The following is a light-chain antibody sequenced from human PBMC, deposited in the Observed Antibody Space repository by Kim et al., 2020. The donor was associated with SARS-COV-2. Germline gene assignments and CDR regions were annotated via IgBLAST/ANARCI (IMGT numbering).Light chain of an antibody. CDR3: QQYGSSPYT. J-gene: IGKJ2*01. CDR1: QSVSSSY. Sequence: SPGDSSTLSCRASQSVSSSYLAWYQQKPGQAPRLLIDVASSRATGIPDRFSGSGSGTDFTLTISRLEPEDFAVYYCQQYGSSPYTFGQGTKLEIK. V-gene: IGKV3-20*01. CDR2: VAS.